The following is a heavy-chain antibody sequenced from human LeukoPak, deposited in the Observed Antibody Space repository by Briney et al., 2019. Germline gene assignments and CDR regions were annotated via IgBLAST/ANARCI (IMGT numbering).Heavy chain of an antibody. V-gene: IGHV1-3*01. Sequence: ASVKVSCKASGYTFTSYAMHWVRQAPGQRLEWMGWINAGNGNTKYSQKFQGRVTITADKSTSTAYMELSSLRSEDTAVYYCARDRELHSSSCPEVRAFDIWGQGTMVTVSS. CDR3: ARDRELHSSSCPEVRAFDI. J-gene: IGHJ3*02. CDR2: INAGNGNT. CDR1: GYTFTSYA. D-gene: IGHD6-13*01.